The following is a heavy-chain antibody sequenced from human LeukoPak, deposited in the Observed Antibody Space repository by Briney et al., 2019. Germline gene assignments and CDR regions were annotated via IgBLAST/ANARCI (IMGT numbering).Heavy chain of an antibody. CDR2: INPKSGDA. J-gene: IGHJ4*02. Sequence: GASVKVSCKASGYSFNVYYVHWLRQVPGQGLEWMGWINPKSGDAKYAQKFQGRVTMTRDTSLNTAYMDLSRLRSDDTAVYYCARDQGAVVVVTARFDSWGQGTLVTVSP. V-gene: IGHV1-2*02. CDR3: ARDQGAVVVVTARFDS. D-gene: IGHD2-21*02. CDR1: GYSFNVYY.